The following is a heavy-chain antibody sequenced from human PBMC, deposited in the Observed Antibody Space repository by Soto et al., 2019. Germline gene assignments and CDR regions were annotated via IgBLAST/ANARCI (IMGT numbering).Heavy chain of an antibody. CDR1: GGSISRGGYY. CDR2: IYYTGGT. Sequence: QVQLQESGPGLVKPSQTLSLTCTVSGGSISRGGYYWSWIRQHPGKGLEWIGYIYYTGGTYYNPSLKRRVTISVDTSENQFSLRLSSVTAADTAVYYCARKDSGYADCMDVWGKGTTVTVSS. CDR3: ARKDSGYADCMDV. D-gene: IGHD5-12*01. J-gene: IGHJ6*03. V-gene: IGHV4-31*03.